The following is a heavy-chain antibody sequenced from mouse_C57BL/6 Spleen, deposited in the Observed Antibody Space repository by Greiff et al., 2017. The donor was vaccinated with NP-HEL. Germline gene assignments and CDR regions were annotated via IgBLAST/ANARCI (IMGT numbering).Heavy chain of an antibody. CDR1: GYSFTDYN. J-gene: IGHJ3*01. CDR3: ARGGGGNPRFAY. CDR2: LNPNYGTT. D-gene: IGHD1-1*02. V-gene: IGHV1-39*01. Sequence: VQLKESGPELVKPGASVKISCKASGYSFTDYNMNWVKQSNGKSLEWIGVLNPNYGTTSYNQKFKGKATLTVDQSSSTAYMQLNSLTSEDSAVYYCARGGGGNPRFAYWGQGTLVTVSA.